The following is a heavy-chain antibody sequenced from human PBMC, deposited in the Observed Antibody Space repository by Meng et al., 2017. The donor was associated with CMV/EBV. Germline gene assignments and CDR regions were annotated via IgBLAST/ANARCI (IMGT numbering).Heavy chain of an antibody. Sequence: VQIQYWSAGLLKPSETRVLTCAVYGGSLSGYYWSWIRQPPGKGLEWIGEINHSGSTNYNPSLKSRVTISVDTSKNQFSLKLSSVTAADTAVYYCARGVGGWFDPWGQGTLVTVSS. D-gene: IGHD1-26*01. CDR2: INHSGST. CDR1: GGSLSGYY. V-gene: IGHV4-34*01. CDR3: ARGVGGWFDP. J-gene: IGHJ5*02.